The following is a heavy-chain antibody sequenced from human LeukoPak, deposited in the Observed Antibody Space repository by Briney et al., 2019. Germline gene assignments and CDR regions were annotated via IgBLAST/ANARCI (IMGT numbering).Heavy chain of an antibody. CDR2: ISWNSGSI. Sequence: GRSLRLSCAASGFTFDDYAMHWVRQAPGKGLEWVSGISWNSGSIGYADSVKGRFTISRDNAKNSLYLQMNSLRAEDTALYYCAKDSRGRSWYSAFDIWGQGTMVTVSS. D-gene: IGHD6-13*01. CDR1: GFTFDDYA. J-gene: IGHJ3*02. CDR3: AKDSRGRSWYSAFDI. V-gene: IGHV3-9*01.